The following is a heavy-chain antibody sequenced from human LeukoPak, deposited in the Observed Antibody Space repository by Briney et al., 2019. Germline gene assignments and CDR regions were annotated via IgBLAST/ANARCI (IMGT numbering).Heavy chain of an antibody. CDR3: AADRGITIFGVTTSRDYYYMDV. Sequence: SVKVSCKASGGTFSSYAISWVRQAPGQGLEWMGRIIPILGIANYAQKFQGRVTITADKSTSTAYMELSSLRSEDTAVYYCAADRGITIFGVTTSRDYYYMDVWGKGTTVTASS. CDR1: GGTFSSYA. J-gene: IGHJ6*03. CDR2: IIPILGIA. V-gene: IGHV1-69*04. D-gene: IGHD3-3*01.